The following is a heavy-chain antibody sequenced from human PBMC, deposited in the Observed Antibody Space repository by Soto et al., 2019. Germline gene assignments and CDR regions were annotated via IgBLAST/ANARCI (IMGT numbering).Heavy chain of an antibody. V-gene: IGHV2-5*02. CDR1: GFSLSTSGVG. Sequence: QITLKESGPTLVKPTQTLTLTCTFSGFSLSTSGVGVGWIRQPPGKALEWLALIYWDDDKRYSPSLKSRLNISKDTSKNQVVLTRTNMDAVDTATYSCAHHKIGRYYDFWGGYPGQAFDIWGQGTMVTVSS. D-gene: IGHD3-3*01. CDR3: AHHKIGRYYDFWGGYPGQAFDI. J-gene: IGHJ3*02. CDR2: IYWDDDK.